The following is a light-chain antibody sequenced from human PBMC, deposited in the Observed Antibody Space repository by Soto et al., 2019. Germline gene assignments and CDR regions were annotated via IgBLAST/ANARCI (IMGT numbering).Light chain of an antibody. CDR2: EVT. V-gene: IGLV2-8*01. Sequence: QSALTQPPSASGSPGQSVTISCTGTSSDVGGYNYVSWYQQYPGRAPKLMIYEVTKRPSGVPDRFSGSKSGNTASLTVSGLQAEDEADYYCSSYAPSNNFDFVFGGGTQLTVL. J-gene: IGLJ3*02. CDR1: SSDVGGYNY. CDR3: SSYAPSNNFDFV.